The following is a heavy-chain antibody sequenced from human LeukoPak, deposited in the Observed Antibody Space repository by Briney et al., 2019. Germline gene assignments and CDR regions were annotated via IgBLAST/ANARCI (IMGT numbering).Heavy chain of an antibody. Sequence: PSETLSLTCTVSGGSISSYYWSWIRQPAGKGLEWIGRIYTSGKTNYNPSLQTRVTMSVDTSKNQFSLKLNSVTAADTAVYYCARNGPTGGFDYWGQGTLVTVSS. CDR1: GGSISSYY. J-gene: IGHJ4*02. D-gene: IGHD7-27*01. CDR2: IYTSGKT. V-gene: IGHV4-4*07. CDR3: ARNGPTGGFDY.